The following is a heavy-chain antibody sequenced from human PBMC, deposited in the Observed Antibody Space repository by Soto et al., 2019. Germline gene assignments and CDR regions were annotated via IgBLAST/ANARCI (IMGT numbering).Heavy chain of an antibody. CDR3: TRDASRDSSARGWFDP. J-gene: IGHJ5*02. Sequence: PGGSLRLSCSASGFTFSSYDMHWVRQGTGKGLEWVSAIGTTGDTYYAGSVKGRFTISRENAKNSLHLQMNSLRAEDTAVYYCTRDASRDSSARGWFDPWGPGTLVTVSS. CDR1: GFTFSSYD. V-gene: IGHV3-13*04. CDR2: IGTTGDT. D-gene: IGHD6-13*01.